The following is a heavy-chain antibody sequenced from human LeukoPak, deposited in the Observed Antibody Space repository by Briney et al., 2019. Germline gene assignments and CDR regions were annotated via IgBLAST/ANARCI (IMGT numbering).Heavy chain of an antibody. CDR1: GFTFSSYS. J-gene: IGHJ4*02. CDR3: ATDGVGLPAAATKKLDY. CDR2: ISGTSSYI. D-gene: IGHD6-13*01. Sequence: EPGGSLRLSCAASGFTFSSYSMNWVRQAPGKGLEWVSFISGTSSYIYYTDSVKGRFTISRDNAKNSLYLQMNSLRAEDTAVYYCATDGVGLPAAATKKLDYWGQGTLVTVSS. V-gene: IGHV3-21*04.